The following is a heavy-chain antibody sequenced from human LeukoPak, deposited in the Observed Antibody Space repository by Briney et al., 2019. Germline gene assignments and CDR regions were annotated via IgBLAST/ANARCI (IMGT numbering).Heavy chain of an antibody. CDR3: AHRPYSSLGPWTFDY. CDR1: GFSLSTSGMC. V-gene: IGHV2-5*08. J-gene: IGHJ4*02. Sequence: SGPTLVKPTQTLTLTCTFSGFSLSTSGMCVSWIRQPPGKALEWLALIYWDDDKRYSPSLKSRLTITKDTSKNQVVLTMTNMDPVDTATYYCAHRPYSSLGPWTFDYWGQGTLVTVSS. D-gene: IGHD6-6*01. CDR2: IYWDDDK.